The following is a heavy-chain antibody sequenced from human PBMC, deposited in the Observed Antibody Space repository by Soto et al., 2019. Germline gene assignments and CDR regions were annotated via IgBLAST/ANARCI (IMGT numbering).Heavy chain of an antibody. V-gene: IGHV4-59*08. J-gene: IGHJ3*02. D-gene: IGHD3-16*01. Sequence: SETLSLTCTVSGGSISSYYWNWIRQPPGKGLEWIGYIYYSGSTNYNPSLKSRVTISVDTSRNQFSLKLSSVTAADTAVYYCGRGWGGVFNIWGQGKMVTVSS. CDR2: IYYSGST. CDR1: GGSISSYY. CDR3: GRGWGGVFNI.